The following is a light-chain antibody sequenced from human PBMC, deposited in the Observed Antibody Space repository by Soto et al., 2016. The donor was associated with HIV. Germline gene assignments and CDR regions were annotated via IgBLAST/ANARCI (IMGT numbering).Light chain of an antibody. Sequence: SYELTQAPSVSVAPGKTARITCGGNDIGSKSVHWYQQKPGQAPVLVVYDDDDRPSGIPERFSGSSSGNTATLTISRVEIGDEADYYCQVWDTYTNHFVFGPGTKVTVL. CDR3: QVWDTYTNHFV. CDR1: DIGSKS. J-gene: IGLJ1*01. CDR2: DDD. V-gene: IGLV3-21*03.